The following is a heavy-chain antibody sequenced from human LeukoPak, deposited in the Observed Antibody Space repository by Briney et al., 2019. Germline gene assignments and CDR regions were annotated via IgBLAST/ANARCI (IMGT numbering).Heavy chain of an antibody. Sequence: ASVKVSCKASGYTFTGYYMHWVRQAPGQGLEWMGWINPNSGGTNYAQKFQGWVTMTRDTSISTAYMELSRLRSDDTAVYYCARDRYYGSGRCDAFDIWGQGTMVTVSS. CDR1: GYTFTGYY. CDR3: ARDRYYGSGRCDAFDI. J-gene: IGHJ3*02. CDR2: INPNSGGT. D-gene: IGHD3-10*01. V-gene: IGHV1-2*04.